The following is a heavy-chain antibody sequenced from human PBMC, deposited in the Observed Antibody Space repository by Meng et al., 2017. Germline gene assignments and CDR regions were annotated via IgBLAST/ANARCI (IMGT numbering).Heavy chain of an antibody. CDR3: ASELNTYGSGSYAY. D-gene: IGHD3-10*01. CDR1: GYTFTGYY. CDR2: INPNSGGT. Sequence: QVQLVEFGAEVKKPGASVKVSCKASGYTFTGYYMHWVRQAPGQGLEWMGRINPNSGGTNYAQKFQGRVTMTRDTSISTAYMELSRLRSDDTAVYYCASELNTYGSGSYAYWGQGTLVTVSS. V-gene: IGHV1-2*06. J-gene: IGHJ4*02.